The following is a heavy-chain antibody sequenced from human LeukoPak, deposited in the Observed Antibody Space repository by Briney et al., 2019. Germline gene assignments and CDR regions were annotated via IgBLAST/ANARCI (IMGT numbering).Heavy chain of an antibody. V-gene: IGHV3-53*01. J-gene: IGHJ4*02. CDR1: GFTVSSNY. CDR3: ARGGRGAFED. D-gene: IGHD3-10*01. CDR2: IYTGGST. Sequence: GGSLRLSCAASGFTVSSNYMSWVRRAPGKGLEWVSVIYTGGSTYYADSVKGRFIISRDNAKNSLFLHVNSLRAEDTAVYYCARGGRGAFEDWGQGILVTVSS.